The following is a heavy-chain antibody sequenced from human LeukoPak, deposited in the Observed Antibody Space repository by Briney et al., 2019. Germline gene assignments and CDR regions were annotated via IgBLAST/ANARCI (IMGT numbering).Heavy chain of an antibody. D-gene: IGHD3-3*02. Sequence: GGSLRLSCAASGFTFSSYAMSWVRQAPGKGLEWVSSISGSGGSTYYADSVKGRFTISRDNSKNTLFLQLNSLRAEDTAVYYCAVLVSVDMGYWGQGTLVTVSS. CDR1: GFTFSSYA. CDR3: AVLVSVDMGY. CDR2: ISGSGGST. V-gene: IGHV3-23*01. J-gene: IGHJ4*02.